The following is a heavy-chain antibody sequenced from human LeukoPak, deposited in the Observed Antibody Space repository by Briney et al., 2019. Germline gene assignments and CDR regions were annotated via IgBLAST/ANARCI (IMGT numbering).Heavy chain of an antibody. CDR2: IYHSGST. D-gene: IGHD3-22*01. CDR1: GYSISSGYY. Sequence: SETLSLTCTVSGYSISSGYYWGWIRQPPGKGLEWIGSIYHSGSTYYNPSLKSRVTIPVDASKNQFSLKLSSVTSADTAVYYCARDSHYYDSSGYFSVNWFDPWGQGTLVTVSA. CDR3: ARDSHYYDSSGYFSVNWFDP. J-gene: IGHJ5*02. V-gene: IGHV4-38-2*02.